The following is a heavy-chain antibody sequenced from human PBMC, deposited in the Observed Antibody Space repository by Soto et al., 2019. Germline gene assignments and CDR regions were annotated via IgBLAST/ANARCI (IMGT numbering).Heavy chain of an antibody. D-gene: IGHD3-9*01. CDR3: AKDFHYDILTGYYWDYYYYGMDV. CDR1: GFTFSSYG. V-gene: IGHV3-30*18. J-gene: IGHJ6*02. CDR2: ISYDGSNK. Sequence: GGSLRLSCAASGFTFSSYGMHWVRQAPGKGLEWVAVISYDGSNKYYADSVKGRFTISRDNSKNTLYLQMNSLRAEDTAVYYCAKDFHYDILTGYYWDYYYYGMDVWGQGTTVTVSS.